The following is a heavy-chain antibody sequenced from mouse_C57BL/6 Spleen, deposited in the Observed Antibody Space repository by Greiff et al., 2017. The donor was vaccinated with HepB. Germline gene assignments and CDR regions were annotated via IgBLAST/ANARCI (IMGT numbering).Heavy chain of an antibody. CDR3: AREGNYVPAYFDY. J-gene: IGHJ2*01. D-gene: IGHD2-1*01. Sequence: EVQLQQSGPELVKPGASVKISCKASGYTFTDYYMNWVKQSHGKSLEWIGDINPNNGGTSYNQKFKGKATLTVDKSSSTAYMELRSLTSEDSAVYYCAREGNYVPAYFDYWGQGTTLTVSS. CDR2: INPNNGGT. CDR1: GYTFTDYY. V-gene: IGHV1-26*01.